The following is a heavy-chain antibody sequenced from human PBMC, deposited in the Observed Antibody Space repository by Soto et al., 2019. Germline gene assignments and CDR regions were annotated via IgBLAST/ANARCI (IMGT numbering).Heavy chain of an antibody. CDR1: GYAFSNND. V-gene: IGHV1-8*01. CDR3: ARMATSGTLNWFDP. CDR2: MNPNSGNG. J-gene: IGHJ5*02. Sequence: GASVKVSCKASGYAFSNNDISWVRHVTGQGLEWMGWMNPNSGNGGYAQKFQGRVTMTRDTSTSTAYLELSSLASDGTAIYYCARMATSGTLNWFDPWGQGTLVTVPQ.